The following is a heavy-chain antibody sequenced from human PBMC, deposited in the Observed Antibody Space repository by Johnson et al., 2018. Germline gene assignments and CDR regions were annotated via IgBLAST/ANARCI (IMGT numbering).Heavy chain of an antibody. V-gene: IGHV4-59*01. CDR1: GGSISSYY. J-gene: IGHJ6*03. CDR2: IYYSGST. D-gene: IGHD3-3*01. Sequence: QVQLQESGPGLVKPSETLSLSCTVSGGSISSYYWNWIRQPPGKGLEWIGYIYYSGSTHYNPSLKRRVTISVDTSKNQFSLKLSSGTAADTAVYYCARSGSRGYYYYMDVWGKGTTVTVSS. CDR3: ARSGSRGYYYYMDV.